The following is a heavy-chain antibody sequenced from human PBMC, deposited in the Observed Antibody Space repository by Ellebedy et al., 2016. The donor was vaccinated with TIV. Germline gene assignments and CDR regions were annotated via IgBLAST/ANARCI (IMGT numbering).Heavy chain of an antibody. Sequence: MPSETLSLTCVVSGDSINSENFWSWVRQTPGKGLEWIGEVYHSGSIHYNPSLKSRVTISVDTSKNQFSLNLSSVTAADTAVYYCARDPALPRGRFDPWGQGTLVTVSS. CDR2: VYHSGSI. V-gene: IGHV4-4*02. CDR3: ARDPALPRGRFDP. CDR1: GDSINSENF. J-gene: IGHJ5*02.